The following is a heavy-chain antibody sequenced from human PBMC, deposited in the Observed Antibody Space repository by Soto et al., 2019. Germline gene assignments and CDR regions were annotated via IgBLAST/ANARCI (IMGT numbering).Heavy chain of an antibody. CDR1: GFTFDDYA. J-gene: IGHJ4*02. V-gene: IGHV3-9*01. CDR2: ISWNSGSI. Sequence: EVQLVESGGGLVQPGRSLRLSCAASGFTFDDYAMHWVRQAPGKGLEWVSGISWNSGSIGYADSVKSRFTISRDNAKNSLYLQMNSLRVEDTALYYCAKAGHYDSSGYYNYWGQGTLVTVSS. CDR3: AKAGHYDSSGYYNY. D-gene: IGHD3-22*01.